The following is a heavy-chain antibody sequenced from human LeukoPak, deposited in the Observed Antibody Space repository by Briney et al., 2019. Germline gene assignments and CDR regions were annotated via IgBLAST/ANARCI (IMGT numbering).Heavy chain of an antibody. D-gene: IGHD2/OR15-2a*01. Sequence: PSETLSLTCAVYGGSFSGYYWSWIRQPPVKGLEWIGEINHSGSTNYNPSLKSRVTISVDTSKNQFSLKLSSVTAADTAVYYCARSRRTTAEFDPWGQGTLVTVSS. V-gene: IGHV4-34*01. J-gene: IGHJ5*02. CDR2: INHSGST. CDR3: ARSRRTTAEFDP. CDR1: GGSFSGYY.